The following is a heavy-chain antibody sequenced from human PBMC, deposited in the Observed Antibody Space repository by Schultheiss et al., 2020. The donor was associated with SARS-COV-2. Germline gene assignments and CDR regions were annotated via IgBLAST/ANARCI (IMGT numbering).Heavy chain of an antibody. CDR2: INHSGST. CDR3: ARVTSRLGYCSSTSCNPYYYYYMDV. Sequence: SETLSLTCTVSGGSVSSGSYYWSWIRQPPGKGLEWIGEINHSGSTNYNPSLKSRVTISVDTSKNQFSLKLSSVTAADTAVYYCARVTSRLGYCSSTSCNPYYYYYMDVWGKGTTVTVSS. J-gene: IGHJ6*03. D-gene: IGHD2-2*01. V-gene: IGHV4-61*01. CDR1: GGSVSSGSYY.